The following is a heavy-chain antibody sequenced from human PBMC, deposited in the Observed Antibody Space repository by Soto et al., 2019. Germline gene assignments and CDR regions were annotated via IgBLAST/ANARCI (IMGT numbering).Heavy chain of an antibody. J-gene: IGHJ4*02. Sequence: KPSETLSLTCAVYGGSFSGYYWSWIRQPPGKGLEWIGEINHSGSTNYNPSLKRRVTISVDTSKNQFSLKLSSVTAADTAVYYCAADGIGSYFYFDYWGQGTLVTVS. D-gene: IGHD1-26*01. CDR2: INHSGST. V-gene: IGHV4-34*01. CDR1: GGSFSGYY. CDR3: AADGIGSYFYFDY.